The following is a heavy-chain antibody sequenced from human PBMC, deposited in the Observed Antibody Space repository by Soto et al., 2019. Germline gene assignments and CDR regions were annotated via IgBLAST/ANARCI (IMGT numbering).Heavy chain of an antibody. V-gene: IGHV1-69*08. J-gene: IGHJ3*02. Sequence: QVQLVQCGAEVKKPGSSVKVSCKASGGTFSSYTISWVRQAPGQGLEWMGRIIPILGIANYAQKFQGRVTITADKSTSTAYMELSSLRSEDTAVYYCARDVFVAQPGDYGDYVAFDIWGQGTMVTVSS. CDR3: ARDVFVAQPGDYGDYVAFDI. CDR2: IIPILGIA. D-gene: IGHD4-17*01. CDR1: GGTFSSYT.